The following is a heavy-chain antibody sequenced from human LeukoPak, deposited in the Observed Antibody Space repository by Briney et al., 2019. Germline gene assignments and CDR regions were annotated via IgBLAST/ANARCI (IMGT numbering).Heavy chain of an antibody. V-gene: IGHV3-74*01. CDR3: GRDRNYEGPFDY. Sequence: PGGSLRLSCAASGFTFSSYWMHWVRQAPGKGRVWVSRITSDGSSTSYADSVKGRFTISRDNAKNTVYLQMNSLRAEDTAVYYCGRDRNYEGPFDYWGQGALVTVSS. J-gene: IGHJ4*02. D-gene: IGHD4-11*01. CDR2: ITSDGSST. CDR1: GFTFSSYW.